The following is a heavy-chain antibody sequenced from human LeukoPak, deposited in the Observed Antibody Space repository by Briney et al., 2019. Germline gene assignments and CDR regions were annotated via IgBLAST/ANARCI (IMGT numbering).Heavy chain of an antibody. Sequence: PSETLSLTCTVSGGSINSYYWSWIRQPAEKGLEWIGRIYTSGSSNYNPSLKSRVTMSVDTSKNQFSLRLTSVTAADTAVYYCARAAYGDYRYYYFYLDVWGKGTTVTVSS. CDR3: ARAAYGDYRYYYFYLDV. V-gene: IGHV4-4*07. J-gene: IGHJ6*03. CDR1: GGSINSYY. D-gene: IGHD4-17*01. CDR2: IYTSGSS.